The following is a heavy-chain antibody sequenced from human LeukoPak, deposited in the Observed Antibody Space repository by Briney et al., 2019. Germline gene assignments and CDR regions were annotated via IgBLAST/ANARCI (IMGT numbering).Heavy chain of an antibody. J-gene: IGHJ4*02. CDR3: ARDYYDSSGYYYRDY. D-gene: IGHD3-22*01. CDR1: GFTFSSYS. V-gene: IGHV3-48*01. CDR2: ISSSSSTV. Sequence: GGSLRLSCAASGFTFSSYSMNWVRQAPGKGLEWVSYISSSSSTVYYADSVKGRFTISRDNAKNSLYLQMNSLRAEDTAVYYCARDYYDSSGYYYRDYWGQGTLVTVSS.